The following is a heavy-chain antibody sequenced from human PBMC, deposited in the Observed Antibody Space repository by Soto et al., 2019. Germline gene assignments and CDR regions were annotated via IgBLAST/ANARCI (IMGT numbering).Heavy chain of an antibody. D-gene: IGHD2-8*01. V-gene: IGHV1-2*02. CDR3: ARVGTIRILYVHS. CDR2: INPNSGGT. J-gene: IGHJ4*02. CDR1: AYTFTCYY. Sequence: SGKVGSNAPAYTFTCYYMHFVRQAPGQGLEWVGWINPNSGGTNYAQKFKGRVTMNRDTSISTAYMEVSRLRSDYTAVYSGARVGTIRILYVHSWGQGSLVTVS.